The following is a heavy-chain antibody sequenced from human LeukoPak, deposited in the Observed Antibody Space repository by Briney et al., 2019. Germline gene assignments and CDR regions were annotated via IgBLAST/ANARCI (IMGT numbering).Heavy chain of an antibody. CDR2: ISSFSGTI. J-gene: IGHJ4*02. V-gene: IGHV3-48*01. D-gene: IGHD5-18*01. CDR1: GITFSSYS. Sequence: PGGSLRLSCVASGITFSSYSMNWVRQAPGKGLEWVSYISSFSGTINYADSVKGRFTISRDNAKNSLYLQMNSLRAEDTAVYYCASLGDTAMEGDYWGQGTLVTVSS. CDR3: ASLGDTAMEGDY.